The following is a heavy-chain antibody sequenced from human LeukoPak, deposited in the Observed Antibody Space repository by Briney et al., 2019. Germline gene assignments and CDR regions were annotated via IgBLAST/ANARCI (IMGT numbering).Heavy chain of an antibody. CDR2: SNHSGST. V-gene: IGHV4-34*01. D-gene: IGHD3-10*01. Sequence: SETLSLTCAVYGGSFSGYYWSWIRQPPGKRLEWIGESNHSGSTNYNPSLKSRVTISVDTSKNQFSLKLSSVTAADTAVYYCARGGGAYYYGSGSTFGLWGRGTLVTVSS. CDR3: ARGGGAYYYGSGSTFGL. J-gene: IGHJ2*01. CDR1: GGSFSGYY.